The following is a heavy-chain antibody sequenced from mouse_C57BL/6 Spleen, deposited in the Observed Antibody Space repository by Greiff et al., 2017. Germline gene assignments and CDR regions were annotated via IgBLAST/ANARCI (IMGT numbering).Heavy chain of an antibody. V-gene: IGHV1-12*01. D-gene: IGHD2-2*01. CDR1: GYTFTSYN. Sequence: QVQLQQSGAELVRPGASVKMSCKASGYTFTSYNMHWVKQTPRHGLDWIGALYPGNGDTSYNQTFKGKATLTVDKSSSTAYMQLSSLTSEDSAVYFCARLGGYGAMDYWGQGTSVTVSS. CDR2: LYPGNGDT. CDR3: ARLGGYGAMDY. J-gene: IGHJ4*01.